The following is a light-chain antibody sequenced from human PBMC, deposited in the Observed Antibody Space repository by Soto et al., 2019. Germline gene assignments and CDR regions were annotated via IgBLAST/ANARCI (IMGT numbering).Light chain of an antibody. CDR3: QHYGRSPIT. V-gene: IGKV3-20*01. CDR2: GAS. CDR1: QSVNSR. J-gene: IGKJ5*01. Sequence: PGTLSLSPGERATLSCRASQSVNSRLAWYQHKPGQAPRLLISGASSRATGIPDRFSGSGSATDFTLTISRLEPEDFALYYCQHYGRSPITFGQGTRLEIK.